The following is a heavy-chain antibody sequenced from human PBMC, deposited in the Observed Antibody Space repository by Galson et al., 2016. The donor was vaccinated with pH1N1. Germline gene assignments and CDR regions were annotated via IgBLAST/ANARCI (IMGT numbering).Heavy chain of an antibody. J-gene: IGHJ4*02. Sequence: SVKVSCKASGYTFTAHYVHWVRQAPGQGLEWMGWINPDSGATHCAQNFQGRVTLTRDTSITTVHMELSSLSPDDTALYSCARIARGTSGFDYWGQGTLVTVSS. CDR2: INPDSGAT. V-gene: IGHV1-2*02. D-gene: IGHD3-16*01. CDR1: GYTFTAHY. CDR3: ARIARGTSGFDY.